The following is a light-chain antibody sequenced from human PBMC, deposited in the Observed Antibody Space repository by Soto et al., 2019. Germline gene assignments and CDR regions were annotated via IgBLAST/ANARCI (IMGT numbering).Light chain of an antibody. CDR2: RTF. CDR1: QSIASSY. V-gene: IGKV3-20*01. CDR3: QQFTSERLT. Sequence: EIVLTQSPRTLSLSPGQRATLSCRASQSIASSYLAWYQQKHGQPPRLLLYRTFNRATGIPDRFSGSGSGTDFTLTISRLEPEDFPVYFCQQFTSERLTGGGGTMVDI. J-gene: IGKJ4*02.